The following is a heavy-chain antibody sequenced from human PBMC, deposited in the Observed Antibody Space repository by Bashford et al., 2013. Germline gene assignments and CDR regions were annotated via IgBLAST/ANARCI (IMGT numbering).Heavy chain of an antibody. D-gene: IGHD6-19*01. J-gene: IGHJ4*02. V-gene: IGHV3-30*03. Sequence: GSLRLSCLASGFTFRSYEMNWVRQAPGRGLEWVAYTTNSGSNRYYADSVKGRFTISRDTSNNTLYLQMSSLRGDDTGVYYCARGQKSNTGWYGSYWGQGTLVTVSS. CDR1: GFTFRSYE. CDR3: ARGQKSNTGWYGSY. CDR2: TTNSGSNR.